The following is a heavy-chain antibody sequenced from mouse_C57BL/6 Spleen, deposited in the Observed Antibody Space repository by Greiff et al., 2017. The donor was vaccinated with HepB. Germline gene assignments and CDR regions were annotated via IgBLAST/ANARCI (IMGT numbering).Heavy chain of an antibody. D-gene: IGHD2-3*01. CDR1: GFTFSDYY. CDR2: ISNGGGST. Sequence: EVKVVESGGGLVQPGGSLKLSCAASGFTFSDYYMYWVRQTPEKRLEWVAYISNGGGSTYYPDTVKGRFTISRDNAKNTLYLQMSRLKSEDTAMYYCARRGYYDPYYYAMDYWGQGTSVTVSS. V-gene: IGHV5-12*01. CDR3: ARRGYYDPYYYAMDY. J-gene: IGHJ4*01.